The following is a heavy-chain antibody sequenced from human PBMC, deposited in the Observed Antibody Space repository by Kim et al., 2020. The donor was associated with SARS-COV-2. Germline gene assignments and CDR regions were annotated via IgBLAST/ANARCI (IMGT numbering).Heavy chain of an antibody. CDR2: IYNSGST. D-gene: IGHD3-10*01. CDR1: GGSISSYY. J-gene: IGHJ3*02. V-gene: IGHV4-59*01. Sequence: SETLSLTCTVSGGSISSYYWSWIRQPPGKGLEWIGYIYNSGSTNYNPSLKSRVSISVDTPKNQFSLELSSVTAADTAVYYCAREKVPRAFVIWGQRTKVTVSS. CDR3: AREKVPRAFVI.